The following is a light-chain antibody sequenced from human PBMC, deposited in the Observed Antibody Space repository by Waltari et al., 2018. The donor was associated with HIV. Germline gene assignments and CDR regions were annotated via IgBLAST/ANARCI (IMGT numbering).Light chain of an antibody. CDR3: SSYTTSSNVV. CDR1: SSDVGGYNS. J-gene: IGLJ2*01. Sequence: QSALTQPASVSGSPGQSITISCTGPSSDVGGYNSVSWYQQYPGKAAKLMIYEVSNRPSGGSTRFSGSKSGDTASLTISGLQAEDEADYYCSSYTTSSNVVFGGGTKLTVL. CDR2: EVS. V-gene: IGLV2-14*01.